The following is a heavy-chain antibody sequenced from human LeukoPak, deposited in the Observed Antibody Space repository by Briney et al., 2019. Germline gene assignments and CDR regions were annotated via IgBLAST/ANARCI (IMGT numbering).Heavy chain of an antibody. V-gene: IGHV1-8*03. CDR3: ARAGQNHYDILTWVWFDP. D-gene: IGHD3-9*01. Sequence: ASVKVSCKASGYTFTSYDINWVRQATGQGLEWMGWMNPNSGNTGYAQKFQGRVTITRNTSISTAYMELSSLRSEDTAVYYCARAGQNHYDILTWVWFDPWGQGTLVTVSS. CDR2: MNPNSGNT. CDR1: GYTFTSYD. J-gene: IGHJ5*02.